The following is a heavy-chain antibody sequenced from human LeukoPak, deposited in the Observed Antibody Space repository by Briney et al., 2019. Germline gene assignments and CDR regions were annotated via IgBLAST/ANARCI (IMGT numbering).Heavy chain of an antibody. Sequence: GGSLRLSCAASGFTFSSYGMHWVRQAPGKGLEWVAVIWYDGSNKYYADSVKGRFTISRDNSKNTLYLQMNSLRAEDTAVYYCARGPLDYGDSYYDYWGQGTLVTVSS. CDR1: GFTFSSYG. CDR3: ARGPLDYGDSYYDY. D-gene: IGHD4-17*01. J-gene: IGHJ4*02. V-gene: IGHV3-33*08. CDR2: IWYDGSNK.